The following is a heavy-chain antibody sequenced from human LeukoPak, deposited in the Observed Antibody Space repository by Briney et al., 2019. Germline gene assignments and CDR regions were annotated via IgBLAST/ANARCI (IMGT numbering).Heavy chain of an antibody. Sequence: GGSLRLSCAASGFTFSSYWMSWVRQAPGKGLEWVANIKQDGSEKYYVDSVKGRFTISRDNAKNSLYLQMNSLRAEDTAVYYCARDASEWEPHFDYWGQGTLVTVSS. D-gene: IGHD1-26*01. V-gene: IGHV3-7*01. CDR3: ARDASEWEPHFDY. CDR2: IKQDGSEK. J-gene: IGHJ4*02. CDR1: GFTFSSYW.